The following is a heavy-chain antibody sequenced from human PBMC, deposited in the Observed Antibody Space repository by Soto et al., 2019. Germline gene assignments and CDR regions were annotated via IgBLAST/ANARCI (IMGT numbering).Heavy chain of an antibody. CDR2: ISWNSGSI. CDR3: AKDNGGWGGYYYYYGMDV. D-gene: IGHD3-16*01. CDR1: GFTFDDYA. V-gene: IGHV3-9*01. Sequence: EVQLVESGGGLVQPGRSLRLSCAASGFTFDDYAMHWVRQAPGKGLEWVSGISWNSGSIGYADSVKGRFTISRDNAKNSLYLQMNSLRAEDTALYYCAKDNGGWGGYYYYYGMDVWGQGTTVTVSS. J-gene: IGHJ6*02.